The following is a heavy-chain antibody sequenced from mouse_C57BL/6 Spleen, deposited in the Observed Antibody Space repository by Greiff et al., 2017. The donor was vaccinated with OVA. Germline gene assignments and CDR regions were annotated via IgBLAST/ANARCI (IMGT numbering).Heavy chain of an antibody. CDR3: ARSESNYYFDY. J-gene: IGHJ2*01. D-gene: IGHD2-5*01. CDR1: GYTFTDYY. V-gene: IGHV1-19*01. Sequence: VQLKQSGPVLVKPGASVKMSCKASGYTFTDYYMNWVKQSHGKSLEWIGVINPYNGGTSYNQKFKGKATLTVDKSSSTAYMELNSLTSEDSAVYYCARSESNYYFDYWGKGTTLTVSS. CDR2: INPYNGGT.